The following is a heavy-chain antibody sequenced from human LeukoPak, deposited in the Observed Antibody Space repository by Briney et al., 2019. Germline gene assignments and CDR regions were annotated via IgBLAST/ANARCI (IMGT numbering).Heavy chain of an antibody. D-gene: IGHD6-19*01. V-gene: IGHV4-59*08. CDR2: MHHSGST. J-gene: IGHJ5*02. CDR1: GGSISYYY. CDR3: ARHAAVEGSSGWSPLWWFDP. Sequence: KPSETPSLTCTVSGGSISYYYWSWIRQPPGKGLEWIGYMHHSGSTKHNPYLKSRVTISVDTSKSQFSLKLSSVTAADTAVYYCARHAAVEGSSGWSPLWWFDPWGQGTLVTVSS.